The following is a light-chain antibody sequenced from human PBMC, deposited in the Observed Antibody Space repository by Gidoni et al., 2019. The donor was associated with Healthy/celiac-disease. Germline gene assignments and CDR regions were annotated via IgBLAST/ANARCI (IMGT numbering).Light chain of an antibody. CDR3: CSYAGSYTLV. V-gene: IGLV2-11*01. CDR1: SSDVGGYNY. J-gene: IGLJ2*01. CDR2: DVS. Sequence: HSALTQPRSVSGSPGPSVTISCTGTSSDVGGYNYVSWYHQHPSKATKLMIYDVSKRPSGVPGRFAGSKSGKAASLTISGLEAEDEADYYCCSYAGSYTLVFGGGTKLTVL.